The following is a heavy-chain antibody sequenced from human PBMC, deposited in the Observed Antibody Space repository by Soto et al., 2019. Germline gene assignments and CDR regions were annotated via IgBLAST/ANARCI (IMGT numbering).Heavy chain of an antibody. CDR2: IWYDGSNK. V-gene: IGHV3-33*01. CDR3: ARVAYGGNSGSFDY. D-gene: IGHD4-17*01. J-gene: IGHJ4*02. CDR1: GFTFSSYG. Sequence: GGSLRLSCAASGFTFSSYGMHWVRQAPGKGLEWVAVIWYDGSNKYYADSVKGRFTISRDNSKNTLYLQMNSLRAEDTAVYYCARVAYGGNSGSFDYWGQGTLVTVSS.